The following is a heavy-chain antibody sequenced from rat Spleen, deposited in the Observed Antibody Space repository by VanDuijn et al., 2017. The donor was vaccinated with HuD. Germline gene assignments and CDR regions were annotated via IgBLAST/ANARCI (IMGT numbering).Heavy chain of an antibody. CDR3: ASGQQLGAY. CDR2: ISTGGGNT. J-gene: IGHJ3*01. V-gene: IGHV5S13*01. CDR1: GFTFSNYD. Sequence: EVQLVESGGGLVQPVRSLKLSWAASGFTFSNYDMAWVRQAPTNGLEWRASISTGGGNTYYRDSVKGRFNISRDNAKNTQNLQRDSLRSEDTATYYCASGQQLGAYWGQGTLVTVSS. D-gene: IGHD1-10*01.